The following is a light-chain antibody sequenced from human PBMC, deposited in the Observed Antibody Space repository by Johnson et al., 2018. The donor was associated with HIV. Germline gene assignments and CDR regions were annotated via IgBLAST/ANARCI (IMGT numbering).Light chain of an antibody. CDR1: GSNIGNNY. CDR3: GTWDTSLSFGGV. V-gene: IGLV1-51*02. CDR2: ENN. Sequence: QSVLTQPPSVSAAPGQKVTISCSGSGSNIGNNYVSWYQQLPGSAPKLLIYENNKRPSGIPDRFSGSKSGTSATLGITGLQTGDEADYYCGTWDTSLSFGGVFGTGTKVTVL. J-gene: IGLJ1*01.